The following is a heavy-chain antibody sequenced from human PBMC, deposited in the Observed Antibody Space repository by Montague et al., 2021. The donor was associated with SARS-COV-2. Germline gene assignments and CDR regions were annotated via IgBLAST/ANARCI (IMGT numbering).Heavy chain of an antibody. CDR2: IYDSGST. J-gene: IGHJ4*02. Sequence: SETLSLTCSVSGASISYYYWSWIRQPPGKGLEWIGDIYDSGSTNYNPSLQSRVTISLDASRNKFSLRLSSLTAADTAVYYCAREEPDEYYFDYWGQGHLVTVSS. D-gene: IGHD1-14*01. CDR3: AREEPDEYYFDY. CDR1: GASISYYY. V-gene: IGHV4-59*01.